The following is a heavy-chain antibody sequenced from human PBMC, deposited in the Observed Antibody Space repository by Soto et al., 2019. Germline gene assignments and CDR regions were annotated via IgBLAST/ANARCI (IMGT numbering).Heavy chain of an antibody. CDR3: TTDLVARWRGMDV. D-gene: IGHD4-17*01. CDR1: GFPFSSAW. CDR2: VKSKTDGETT. Sequence: EMQLVESGGGLVKPGGSLRLSCAASGFPFSSAWMNWVRQAPGKGLEWIGRVKSKTDGETTDYAAPVKVRFTISRDDSKNTLYLQMNSLKTEDTAVYYCTTDLVARWRGMDVWGQGTTVTVSS. V-gene: IGHV3-15*01. J-gene: IGHJ6*02.